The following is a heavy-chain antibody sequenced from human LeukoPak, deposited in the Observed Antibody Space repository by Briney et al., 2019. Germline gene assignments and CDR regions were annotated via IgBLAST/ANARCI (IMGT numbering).Heavy chain of an antibody. D-gene: IGHD3-9*01. J-gene: IGHJ4*02. CDR1: GGSISSSSYY. CDR2: IYYSGST. V-gene: IGHV4-39*01. CDR3: ARRSYYDKSSFDY. Sequence: SETLSLTCTVSGGSISSSSYYWGRIRQPPGKGLEWIGNIYYSGSTYYNPSLKSRVTISVDTSENQFSLRLSSVTAADTAVYYCARRSYYDKSSFDYWGQGTLVTVSS.